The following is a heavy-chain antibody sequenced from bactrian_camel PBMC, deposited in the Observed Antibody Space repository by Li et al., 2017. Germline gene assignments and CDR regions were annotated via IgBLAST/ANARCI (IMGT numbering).Heavy chain of an antibody. Sequence: VQLVESGGGSVQAGGSLTLSCTASGGHGSSNVMGWFRQTPGKEREVIAAIYTGGGSTYYASSVRGRFTISQNNTKATVYLHMNSLKPDDTAMYYCAADPSCQEIAWSRTVNYEYAYRGQGTQVTVS. D-gene: IGHD1*01. CDR1: GGHGSSNV. J-gene: IGHJ4*01. CDR3: AADPSCQEIAWSRTVNYEYAY. V-gene: IGHV3-3*01. CDR2: IYTGGGST.